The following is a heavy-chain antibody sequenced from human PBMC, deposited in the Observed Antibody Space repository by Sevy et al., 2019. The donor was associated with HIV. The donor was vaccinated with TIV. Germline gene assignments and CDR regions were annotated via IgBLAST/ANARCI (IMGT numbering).Heavy chain of an antibody. D-gene: IGHD3-9*01. CDR3: VKDRIETILWSKGDWFDP. CDR1: GFTFSNYA. J-gene: IGHJ5*02. V-gene: IGHV3-64D*06. Sequence: GGSLRLSCSASGFTFSNYAMHWVRQAPGKGLEYVSGLSSDNAGSTYYADSVNGRFTISRDNSKNTLYLQMSSLRTEDTAAYYCVKDRIETILWSKGDWFDPWGQGTLVTVSS. CDR2: LSSDNAGST.